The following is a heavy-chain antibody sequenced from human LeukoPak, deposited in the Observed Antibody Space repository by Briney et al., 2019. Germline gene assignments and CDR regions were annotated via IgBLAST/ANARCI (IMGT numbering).Heavy chain of an antibody. J-gene: IGHJ4*02. V-gene: IGHV3-30*19. CDR2: ISYDGSNK. CDR1: GFTFSSYG. D-gene: IGHD2-2*01. Sequence: PGGSLRLSCAASGFTFSSYGMHWVRQAPGKGLEWVAVISYDGSNKYYADSVKGRFTISRDNSKNTLYLQMNSLRAEDTAVYYCARDGVRRVPAATHFDYWGQGTLVTVSS. CDR3: ARDGVRRVPAATHFDY.